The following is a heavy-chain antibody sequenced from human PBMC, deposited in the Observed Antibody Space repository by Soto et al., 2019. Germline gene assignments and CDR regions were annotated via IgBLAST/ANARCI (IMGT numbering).Heavy chain of an antibody. CDR2: IYYSGST. J-gene: IGHJ6*02. Sequence: TSETLSLTCTVSGGSISSGAYYWSWIRQHPGKGLEWIGYIYYSGSTYYNPSLKSRVTISVDTSKNQFSLKLSSVTAADTAVYYCARHGLYSSSWYYYYGMDVWGQGTTVTVSS. V-gene: IGHV4-39*01. CDR3: ARHGLYSSSWYYYYGMDV. CDR1: GGSISSGAYY. D-gene: IGHD6-13*01.